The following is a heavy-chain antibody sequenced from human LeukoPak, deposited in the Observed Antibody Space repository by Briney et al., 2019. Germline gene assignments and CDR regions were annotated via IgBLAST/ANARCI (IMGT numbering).Heavy chain of an antibody. J-gene: IGHJ4*02. Sequence: SETLSLTCTVSGYSISSGYYWGWIRQPPGRGLEWIGSIYHSGSTYYNPSLKSRVIISVDTSKNQFSLKLSSVTAADTAVYYCGARDFDYWGQGTLVTVSS. V-gene: IGHV4-38-2*02. CDR1: GYSISSGYY. CDR2: IYHSGST. CDR3: GARDFDY.